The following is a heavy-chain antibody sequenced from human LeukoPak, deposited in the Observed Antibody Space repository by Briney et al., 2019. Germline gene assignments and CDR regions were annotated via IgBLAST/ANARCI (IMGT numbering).Heavy chain of an antibody. Sequence: SETLSLTCVVSGYSISRGFWWGLIRPPPGKGLEWGGSISGSWTTTYHNTSLKSRITISVEKSRNEFSLTLDSLTTADTAVYYCVRDRGYLVQDHWGRGTLVTVSS. D-gene: IGHD3-10*01. J-gene: IGHJ4*02. V-gene: IGHV4-38-2*02. CDR3: VRDRGYLVQDH. CDR2: ISGSWTTT. CDR1: GYSISRGFW.